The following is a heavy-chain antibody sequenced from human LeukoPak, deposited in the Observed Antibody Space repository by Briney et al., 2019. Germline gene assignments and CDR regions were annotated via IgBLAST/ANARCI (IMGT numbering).Heavy chain of an antibody. Sequence: ASVKVSCKASGGTFSSYAISWVRQAPGQGLEWMGWINPNSGGTNYAQKFQGRVTMTRDTSISTAYMELSRLRSDDTAVYYCARRVVVAATDWFDPWGQGTLVTVSS. D-gene: IGHD2-15*01. CDR2: INPNSGGT. J-gene: IGHJ5*02. CDR3: ARRVVVAATDWFDP. CDR1: GGTFSSYA. V-gene: IGHV1-2*02.